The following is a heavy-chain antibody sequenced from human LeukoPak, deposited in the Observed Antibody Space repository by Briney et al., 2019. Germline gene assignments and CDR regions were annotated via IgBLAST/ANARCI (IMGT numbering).Heavy chain of an antibody. CDR1: GGTFSSYA. V-gene: IGHV1-69*13. J-gene: IGHJ6*03. D-gene: IGHD6-6*01. CDR3: ARASYSSSPRGYYYYMDV. CDR2: IIPIFGTA. Sequence: SVKVSCKASGGTFSSYAISWVRQAPGQGLEWMGGIIPIFGTANYAQKFQGRVTITADESTSTAYMELSSLRSEDTAVYYCARASYSSSPRGYYYYMDVWGKGTTVTVSS.